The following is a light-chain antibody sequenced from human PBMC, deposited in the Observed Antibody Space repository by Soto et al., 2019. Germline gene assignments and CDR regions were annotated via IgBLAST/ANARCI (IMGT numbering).Light chain of an antibody. CDR1: QSVSSN. J-gene: IGKJ5*01. CDR2: DAS. Sequence: EIVLTQSPATLSLSPGERATLSCRASQSVSSNLAWYQQKPGQAPRLLIYDASNRATGIPARFSGSGSGTDFTLTISRLDPKDFAVYFCQRGDTFGQGTRLEIK. CDR3: QRGDT. V-gene: IGKV3-11*01.